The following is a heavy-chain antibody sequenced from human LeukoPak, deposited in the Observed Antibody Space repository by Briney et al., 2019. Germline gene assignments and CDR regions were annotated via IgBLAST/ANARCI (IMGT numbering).Heavy chain of an antibody. J-gene: IGHJ6*03. Sequence: GRSLRLSCAASGFIFNNYGMHWVRQAPGKGLEWVAVISYGGSSEYYADSVRGRVTISRDNSKNTLYLQMNSLRAEDTAVYYCAREGSYDPWEYYYYYVDVWGKGTTVIVSS. CDR1: GFIFNNYG. D-gene: IGHD5-18*01. CDR2: ISYGGSSE. V-gene: IGHV3-30*03. CDR3: AREGSYDPWEYYYYYVDV.